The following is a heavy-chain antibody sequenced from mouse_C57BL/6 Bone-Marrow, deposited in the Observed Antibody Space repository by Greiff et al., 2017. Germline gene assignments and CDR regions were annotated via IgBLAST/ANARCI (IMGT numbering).Heavy chain of an antibody. CDR3: ARHGYYVWFAY. V-gene: IGHV1-81*01. CDR1: GYTFTSYG. Sequence: QVHVKQSGAELARPGASVKLSCKASGYTFTSYGISWVKQRTGQGLEWIGEIYPRSGNTYYNEKFKGKATLTADKSSSTAYMELRSLTSEDSAVYFCARHGYYVWFAYWGQGTLVTVSA. CDR2: IYPRSGNT. D-gene: IGHD2-3*01. J-gene: IGHJ3*01.